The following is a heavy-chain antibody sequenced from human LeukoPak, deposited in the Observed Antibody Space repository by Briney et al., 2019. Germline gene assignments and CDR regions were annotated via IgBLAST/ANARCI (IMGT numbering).Heavy chain of an antibody. CDR3: ARDLSLYCSGGSCYSLNY. CDR1: GFTFSDYY. CDR2: ISGSGNII. V-gene: IGHV3-11*04. D-gene: IGHD2-15*01. Sequence: GSLRLSCAASGFTFSDYYMTWFRQAPGKGLECISYISGSGNIIVYADSVRGRFTISRDNAKNSLYLQMNSLRAEDTAVYYCARDLSLYCSGGSCYSLNYWGQGTLVTVSS. J-gene: IGHJ4*02.